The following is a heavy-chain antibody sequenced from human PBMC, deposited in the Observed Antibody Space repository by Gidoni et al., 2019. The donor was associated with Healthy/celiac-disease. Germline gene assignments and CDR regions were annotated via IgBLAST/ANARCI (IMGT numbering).Heavy chain of an antibody. CDR2: IKQDGSEK. CDR1: GFTFSSYW. D-gene: IGHD3-22*01. Sequence: EVQLVESGVGLVQPGGSLSLSCASSGFTFSSYWMSWVRQAPGKGLEWVANIKQDGSEKYYVDSVKGRFTISRDNAKNSLYLQMNSLRAEDTAVYYCARARITMIVVVTDAFDIWGQGTMVTVSS. J-gene: IGHJ3*02. V-gene: IGHV3-7*01. CDR3: ARARITMIVVVTDAFDI.